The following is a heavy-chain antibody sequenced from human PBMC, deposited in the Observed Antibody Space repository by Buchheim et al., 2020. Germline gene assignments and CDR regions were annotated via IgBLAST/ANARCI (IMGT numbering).Heavy chain of an antibody. J-gene: IGHJ6*02. CDR1: GFTFSIYA. D-gene: IGHD6-19*01. Sequence: EVQLVESGGDLVQPGGSLRLSCAASGFTFSIYAMSWVRQAPGKGLEWVSTISSSGGSTFYADSVKGRFTISRDNSKNTLYLQIKSLRAEDTAVFYCAKRLGIEAGEGYDMDVWGQGTT. CDR3: AKRLGIEAGEGYDMDV. CDR2: ISSSGGST. V-gene: IGHV3-23*04.